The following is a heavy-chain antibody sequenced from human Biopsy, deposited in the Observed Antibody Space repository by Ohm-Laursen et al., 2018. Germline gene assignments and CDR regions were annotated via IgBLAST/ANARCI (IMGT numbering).Heavy chain of an antibody. J-gene: IGHJ6*02. Sequence: SVKVSCKASGNTFATYHIHWVRQAPGQGLEWMGVISPSGATTSFSQKFQGRITMTRDTSTGTVYMDLNSLGSEDTAVYYCARAGVGSDGTDSYYYGMDAWGRGTTVTVSS. CDR3: ARAGVGSDGTDSYYYGMDA. V-gene: IGHV1-46*01. CDR2: ISPSGATT. D-gene: IGHD5-24*01. CDR1: GNTFATYH.